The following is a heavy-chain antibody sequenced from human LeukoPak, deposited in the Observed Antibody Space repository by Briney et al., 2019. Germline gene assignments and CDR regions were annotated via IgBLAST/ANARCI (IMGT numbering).Heavy chain of an antibody. J-gene: IGHJ6*02. CDR3: ARDLTYYDFWSGSPRYYGMDV. CDR2: INSDGSRT. CDR1: GFTFSSDY. D-gene: IGHD3-3*01. Sequence: GGSLRLSCAASGFTFSSDYMHWVRQAPGKGLVWVSRINSDGSRTSYADSVKGRFTISRDNAKNTLYLQMNSLRAEDTAVYYCARDLTYYDFWSGSPRYYGMDVWGQGTTVNVSS. V-gene: IGHV3-74*01.